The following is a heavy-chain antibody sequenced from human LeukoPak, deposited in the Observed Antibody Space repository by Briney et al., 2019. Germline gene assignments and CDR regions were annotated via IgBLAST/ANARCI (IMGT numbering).Heavy chain of an antibody. J-gene: IGHJ3*02. CDR1: GYSISSGYY. V-gene: IGHV4-38-2*02. D-gene: IGHD3-10*01. Sequence: PSETLSLTCTVSGYSISSGYYWGWIRQPPGKGLEWIGSIYHSGSTYYNPSLKSRVTISVDTSKNQFSLKLSSVTAADTAVYYCAREDPRGGGSLKIDAFDIWGQGTMVTVSS. CDR3: AREDPRGGGSLKIDAFDI. CDR2: IYHSGST.